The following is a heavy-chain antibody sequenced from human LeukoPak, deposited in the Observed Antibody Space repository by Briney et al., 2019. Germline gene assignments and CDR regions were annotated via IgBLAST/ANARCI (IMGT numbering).Heavy chain of an antibody. Sequence: GGSLRLSCAASGFNFNYVWMNWVRQAPGKGLEWVGRVRTKIESETTDYAAPVKGRFTISRDDSKTTLYLQMNSLKTEDSAVYYCTTERNWELLRPYGLDIWGQGTTVTV. CDR3: TTERNWELLRPYGLDI. V-gene: IGHV3-15*01. D-gene: IGHD1-26*01. J-gene: IGHJ6*02. CDR2: VRTKIESETT. CDR1: GFNFNYVW.